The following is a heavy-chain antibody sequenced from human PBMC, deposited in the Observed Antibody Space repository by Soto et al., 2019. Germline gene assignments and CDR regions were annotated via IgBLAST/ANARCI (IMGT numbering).Heavy chain of an antibody. CDR2: IIPILGIA. D-gene: IGHD2-2*01. CDR1: GGTFSSYT. Sequence: SVKVSCKASGGTFSSYTISWVRQAPGQGLEWMGRIIPILGIANYAQKFQGRVTITADKSTSTAYMELSSLRSEDTAVYYCAMGIVVVPAALDYWGQGTLVTVSS. J-gene: IGHJ4*02. V-gene: IGHV1-69*02. CDR3: AMGIVVVPAALDY.